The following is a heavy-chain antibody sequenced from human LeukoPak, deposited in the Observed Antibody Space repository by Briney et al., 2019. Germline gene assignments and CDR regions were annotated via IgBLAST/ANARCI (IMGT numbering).Heavy chain of an antibody. D-gene: IGHD2-2*01. CDR1: GFTFSSSA. Sequence: GSLRLSCAASGFTFSSSAMSWIRQPPGKGLEWIGEINHSGSTNYNPSLKSRVTISVDTSKNQFSLKLSSVTAANTAVYYCARAPKNCSSTSCWYFDYWGQGTLVTVSS. CDR2: INHSGST. V-gene: IGHV4-34*01. J-gene: IGHJ4*02. CDR3: ARAPKNCSSTSCWYFDY.